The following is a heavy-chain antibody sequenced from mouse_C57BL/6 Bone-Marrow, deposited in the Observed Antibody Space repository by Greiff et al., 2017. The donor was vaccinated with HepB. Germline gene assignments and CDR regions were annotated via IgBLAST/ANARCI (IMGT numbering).Heavy chain of an antibody. V-gene: IGHV1-82*01. J-gene: IGHJ3*01. CDR3: ARGGSFLAY. D-gene: IGHD3-2*02. Sequence: VQLQESGPELVKPGASVKISCKASGYAFSSSWMNWVKQRPGKGLEWIGRIYPGDGDTNYNGKFKGKATLTADKSSSTAYMQLSSLTSEDSAVYFCARGGSFLAYWGQGTLVTVSA. CDR2: IYPGDGDT. CDR1: GYAFSSSW.